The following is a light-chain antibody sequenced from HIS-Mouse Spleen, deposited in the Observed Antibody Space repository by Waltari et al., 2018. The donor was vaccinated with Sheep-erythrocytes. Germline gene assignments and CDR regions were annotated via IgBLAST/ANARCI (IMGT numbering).Light chain of an antibody. Sequence: SYELTQPPSVSVSPGPTASITCSGDNLGDKYACLYHQKPGQSPVLDIYQDSKRPSGIPERVSGSNSGNTATLTISGTQAMDEADYYCQAWDSSTVVFGGGTKLTVL. CDR2: QDS. CDR3: QAWDSSTVV. CDR1: NLGDKY. J-gene: IGLJ2*01. V-gene: IGLV3-1*01.